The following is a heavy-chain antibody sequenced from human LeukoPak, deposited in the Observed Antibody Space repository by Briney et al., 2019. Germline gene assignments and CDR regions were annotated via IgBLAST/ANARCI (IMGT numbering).Heavy chain of an antibody. Sequence: AASVKVSCKASGYTFTGYYMHWVRQAPGQGLEWMGWINPNSGATNYAQKFQGRVTMTRDTSITTAYMELSRLRSDDTAVYYCARTPKASLNGGYWGQGTLVTVSS. V-gene: IGHV1-2*02. D-gene: IGHD4-23*01. CDR1: GYTFTGYY. CDR2: INPNSGAT. CDR3: ARTPKASLNGGY. J-gene: IGHJ4*02.